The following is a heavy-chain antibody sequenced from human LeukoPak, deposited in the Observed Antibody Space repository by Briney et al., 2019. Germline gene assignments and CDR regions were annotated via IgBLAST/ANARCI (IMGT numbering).Heavy chain of an antibody. J-gene: IGHJ4*02. V-gene: IGHV3-64*01. Sequence: PGGSLRLSCATSGFTLSEYAMFWVRQGPGKGLEYVSAISGDGASTFYGNSVKDRFTIPRDISKKTLHLQMDSLRVEDMAVYFCVRGRSGYYFDYWGQGILVTVSS. CDR3: VRGRSGYYFDY. D-gene: IGHD5-12*01. CDR1: GFTLSEYA. CDR2: ISGDGAST.